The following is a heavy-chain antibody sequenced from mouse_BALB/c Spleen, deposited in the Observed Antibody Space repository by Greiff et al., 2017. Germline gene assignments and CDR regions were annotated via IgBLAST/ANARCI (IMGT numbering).Heavy chain of an antibody. V-gene: IGHV2-9*02. Sequence: VQLVESGPGLVAPSQSLSITCTVSGFSLTSYGVHWVRQPPGKGLEWLGVIWAGGSTNYNSALMSRLSISKDNSKSQVFLKMNSLQTDDTAMYYCARDVTTGEAWGTWFAYWGQGTLVTVSA. CDR2: IWAGGST. CDR1: GFSLTSYG. CDR3: ARDVTTGEAWGTWFAY. D-gene: IGHD1-1*01. J-gene: IGHJ3*01.